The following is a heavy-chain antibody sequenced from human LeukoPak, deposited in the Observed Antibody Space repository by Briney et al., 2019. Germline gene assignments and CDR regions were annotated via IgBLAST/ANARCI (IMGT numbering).Heavy chain of an antibody. D-gene: IGHD3-10*01. V-gene: IGHV1-69*13. CDR3: AKVGPMVRGVISYYYYYMDV. Sequence: GASVKVSCKASGGTFSSYAISWVRQAPGQGLEWMGGIIPIFGTANYAQKFQGRVTITADESTSTAYMELSSLRSEDTAVYYCAKVGPMVRGVISYYYYYMDVWGKGTTVTVSS. J-gene: IGHJ6*03. CDR2: IIPIFGTA. CDR1: GGTFSSYA.